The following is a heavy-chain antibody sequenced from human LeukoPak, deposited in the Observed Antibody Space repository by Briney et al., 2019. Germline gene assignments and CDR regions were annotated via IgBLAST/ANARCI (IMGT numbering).Heavy chain of an antibody. V-gene: IGHV4-59*08. CDR3: ARRGVANWYFDL. CDR1: GGSISSDA. J-gene: IGHJ2*01. Sequence: SETPSLTCTVSGGSISSDAWSWIRQPPGKGLEWIAYIVYSGSINYNPSLKSRVTISVDMSKNQFSLKLNSVTAADTAVYYCARRGVANWYFDLWGRGTLVTVSS. D-gene: IGHD2-15*01. CDR2: IVYSGSI.